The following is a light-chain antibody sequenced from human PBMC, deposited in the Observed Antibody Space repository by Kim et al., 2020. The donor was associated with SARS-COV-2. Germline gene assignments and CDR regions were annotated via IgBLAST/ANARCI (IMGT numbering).Light chain of an antibody. CDR3: QVWDSSSDHPV. V-gene: IGLV3-21*04. J-gene: IGLJ3*02. Sequence: APGKTAKITCGGNNIGTKSLHWYQQKPGQAPVMVIFYDTDRPSGIPERVSGSNSGNTATLTISRAEAGDEADYYCQVWDSSSDHPVFGGGTQLTVL. CDR1: NIGTKS. CDR2: YDT.